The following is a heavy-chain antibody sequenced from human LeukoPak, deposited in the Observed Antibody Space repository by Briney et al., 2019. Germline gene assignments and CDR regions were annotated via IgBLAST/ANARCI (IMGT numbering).Heavy chain of an antibody. CDR1: GYTFTGYY. V-gene: IGHV1-69*04. J-gene: IGHJ4*02. Sequence: SVKVSCKASGYTFTGYYMHWVRQAPGQGLEWMGRIIPILGIANYAQKFQGRVTITADKSTSTAYMELSSLRSEDTAVYYCARGSHYYDSSGYYYGLDYWGQGTLVTVSS. D-gene: IGHD3-22*01. CDR3: ARGSHYYDSSGYYYGLDY. CDR2: IIPILGIA.